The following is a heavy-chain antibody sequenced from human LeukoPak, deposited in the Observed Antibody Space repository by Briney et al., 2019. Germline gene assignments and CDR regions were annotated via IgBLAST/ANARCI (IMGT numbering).Heavy chain of an antibody. V-gene: IGHV3-30*18. D-gene: IGHD5-12*01. CDR2: ISYDGSNK. CDR3: AKGGYSGYDSDY. CDR1: GFTLRSFG. Sequence: GGSLRLSCAASGFTLRSFGRHWAGQAQGKGLEGGAVISYDGSNKYYADSVKGRFTISRDNSKNTLYLQMNSLRAEDTAVYYCAKGGYSGYDSDYWGQGTLDTVSS. J-gene: IGHJ4*02.